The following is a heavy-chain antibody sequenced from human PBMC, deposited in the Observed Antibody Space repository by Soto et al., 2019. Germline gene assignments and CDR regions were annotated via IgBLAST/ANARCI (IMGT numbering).Heavy chain of an antibody. J-gene: IGHJ4*02. CDR1: GFTFSSYA. CDR2: ISGGGDRT. CDR3: AKDASVVPAATFHY. D-gene: IGHD2-2*01. Sequence: PGGSLRLSCAASGFTFSSYAMSWVRQAPGKELEWVSGISGGGDRTYYADSVRGRVTISRDNSKNTMYLQMNSLRVEDTAVYYCAKDASVVPAATFHYCGQGTVVTFSS. V-gene: IGHV3-23*01.